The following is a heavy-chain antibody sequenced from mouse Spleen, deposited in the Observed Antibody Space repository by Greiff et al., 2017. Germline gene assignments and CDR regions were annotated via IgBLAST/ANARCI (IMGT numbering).Heavy chain of an antibody. CDR1: GYTFTSYW. V-gene: IGHV1-50*01. CDR3: AKINQGYFDV. CDR2: IDPSDSYT. J-gene: IGHJ1*01. Sequence: QVQLQQPGAELVKPGASVKLSCKASGYTFTSYWMQWVKQRPGQGLEWIGEIDPSDSYTNYNQKFKGKATLTVDTSSSTAYMQLSSLTSEDSAVYYCAKINQGYFDVWGAGTTVTVSS.